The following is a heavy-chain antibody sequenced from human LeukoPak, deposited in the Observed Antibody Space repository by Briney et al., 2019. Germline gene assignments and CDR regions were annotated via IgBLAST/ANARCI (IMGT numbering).Heavy chain of an antibody. CDR2: IYYSGST. D-gene: IGHD5-18*01. CDR3: ARQNTAMDDAFDI. V-gene: IGHV4-59*08. Sequence: SETLSLTCTVSGGSISSYYWSWIRQPPGKGLEWIGYIYYSGSTNYNPSLKSRVTISVDTSKNQFSLKLSSVTAADTAVYYCARQNTAMDDAFDIWGQGTMVTVSS. J-gene: IGHJ3*02. CDR1: GGSISSYY.